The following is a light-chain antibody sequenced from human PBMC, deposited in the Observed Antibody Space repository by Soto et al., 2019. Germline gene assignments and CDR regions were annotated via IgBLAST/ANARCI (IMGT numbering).Light chain of an antibody. CDR2: DAS. CDR1: QDIGNY. V-gene: IGKV1-33*01. J-gene: IGKJ1*01. Sequence: DIQMTQSPSSLSASVGDRVSITCQASQDIGNYLNWYQQIPGKAPKLLIFDASNLESGVPSRFSGSGSGTEFTLTISSLQSEDFAVYYCQQYNNWPRAFGQGAKVEIK. CDR3: QQYNNWPRA.